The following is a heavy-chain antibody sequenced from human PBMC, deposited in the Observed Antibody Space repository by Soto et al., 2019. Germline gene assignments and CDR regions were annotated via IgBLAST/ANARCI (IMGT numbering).Heavy chain of an antibody. CDR3: ARVMAKRVDY. Sequence: QVQLVQSGAEVKKPGSSVKVSCKASGGTFSSQAITWVRQAPGQGLEWMGGIIPIFNRANYAQKFQGRVTITADESTSTSYMELGSLRSEDTAVYYCARVMAKRVDYWGQGTLVTVSS. D-gene: IGHD3-10*01. V-gene: IGHV1-69*01. CDR1: GGTFSSQA. J-gene: IGHJ4*02. CDR2: IIPIFNRA.